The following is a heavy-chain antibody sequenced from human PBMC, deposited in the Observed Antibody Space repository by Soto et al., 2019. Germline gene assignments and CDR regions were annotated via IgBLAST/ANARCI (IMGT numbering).Heavy chain of an antibody. CDR1: GYSFTIYG. Sequence: QVQLVQSGAEVKNPGASVRVSCRASGYSFTIYGITWVRQAPGQGLEWMGWISPYDGNPNCAQNFQGRVSMARDTATSTAYMELTSLRSDDTAVYYCARHRGRSCIGGTCPFDYRSQGALVTVAS. CDR2: ISPYDGNP. J-gene: IGHJ4*02. CDR3: ARHRGRSCIGGTCPFDY. D-gene: IGHD2-15*01. V-gene: IGHV1-18*01.